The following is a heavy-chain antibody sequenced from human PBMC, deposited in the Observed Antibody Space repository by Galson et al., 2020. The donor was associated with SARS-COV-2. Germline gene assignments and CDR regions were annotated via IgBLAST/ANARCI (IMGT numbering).Heavy chain of an antibody. V-gene: IGHV1-46*01. CDR1: GYTFTRYY. CDR3: ARDGDIVVVPAAINYYYYRDV. J-gene: IGHJ6*03. D-gene: IGHD2-2*01. Sequence: ASVKVSCQASGYTFTRYYMHWVRQPPGKELEWMGIINPSGGSTSYAQKFQGRVTMTRDTSTRTVYMALSRLRSEDTAVYYCARDGDIVVVPAAINYYYYRDVWGKGTSVTVSS. CDR2: INPSGGST.